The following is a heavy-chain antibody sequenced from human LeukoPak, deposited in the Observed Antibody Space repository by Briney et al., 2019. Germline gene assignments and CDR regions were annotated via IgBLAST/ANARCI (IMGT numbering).Heavy chain of an antibody. V-gene: IGHV3-30*04. CDR2: ISYDGSNK. CDR3: AKVKYYYDSSALDY. CDR1: GFTFSSYA. J-gene: IGHJ4*02. Sequence: GGSLRLSCAASGFTFSSYAMHWVRQAPGKGLEWVAVISYDGSNKYYADSVKGRFTISRDNSKNTLYLQMNSLRAEDRAVYYCAKVKYYYDSSALDYWGQGTLVTVSS. D-gene: IGHD3-22*01.